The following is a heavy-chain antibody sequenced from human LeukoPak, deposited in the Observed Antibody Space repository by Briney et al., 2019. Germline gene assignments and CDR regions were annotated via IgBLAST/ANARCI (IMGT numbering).Heavy chain of an antibody. CDR1: GFTFSNFW. CDR2: IKQDGSEE. Sequence: GGSLRLSCIGSGFTFSNFWMNWVRQAPGKGLEWVAIIKQDGSEEYYVDSVKGRFIISRDNARNSLSLQMNSLRAEDTAIYYCTKKSPYGGRDSWGQGTLVTVSS. D-gene: IGHD4/OR15-4a*01. J-gene: IGHJ4*02. V-gene: IGHV3-7*03. CDR3: TKKSPYGGRDS.